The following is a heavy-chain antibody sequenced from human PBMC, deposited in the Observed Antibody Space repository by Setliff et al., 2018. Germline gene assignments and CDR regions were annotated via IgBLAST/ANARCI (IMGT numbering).Heavy chain of an antibody. Sequence: PSETLSLTCTVSGGSISSYYWSWIRQPAGKGLEWIGHIYIGGSANYNPSLKSRVTMSLDTSKNQISLKLNSVTAADMAVYYCAREQWLDPPGYYYMDVWAKGTTVTVS. D-gene: IGHD6-19*01. CDR1: GGSISSYY. CDR2: IYIGGSA. J-gene: IGHJ6*03. V-gene: IGHV4-4*07. CDR3: AREQWLDPPGYYYMDV.